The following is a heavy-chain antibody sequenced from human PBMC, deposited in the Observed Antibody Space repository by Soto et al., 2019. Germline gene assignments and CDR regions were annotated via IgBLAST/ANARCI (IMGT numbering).Heavy chain of an antibody. CDR3: ARGYSYGPNYFDY. Sequence: QVQLQESGPGLVKPSQTLSLTCTVSGGSISSGGYYWSWIRPHPGKGLEWIGYIYYSGSTYYNLSLKSRVTISVDTSKNQFSLKLSSVTAADTAVYYCARGYSYGPNYFDYWGQGTLVTVSS. CDR1: GGSISSGGYY. J-gene: IGHJ4*02. V-gene: IGHV4-31*03. D-gene: IGHD5-18*01. CDR2: IYYSGST.